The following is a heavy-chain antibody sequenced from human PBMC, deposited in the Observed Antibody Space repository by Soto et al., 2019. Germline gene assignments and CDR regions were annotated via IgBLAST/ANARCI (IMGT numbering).Heavy chain of an antibody. CDR3: AKNSGYSYGLPTDC. V-gene: IGHV3-30*18. Sequence: QVQLVESGGGVVQPGRSLRLSCAASGFTFSSYVMHWVRQAPGKGLEWVALISYDGSNKYYADSVKGRFTISRDNSKNTLYLQMNSLRAEVTAVYYCAKNSGYSYGLPTDCWGQGTLVTVSS. D-gene: IGHD5-18*01. CDR1: GFTFSSYV. J-gene: IGHJ4*02. CDR2: ISYDGSNK.